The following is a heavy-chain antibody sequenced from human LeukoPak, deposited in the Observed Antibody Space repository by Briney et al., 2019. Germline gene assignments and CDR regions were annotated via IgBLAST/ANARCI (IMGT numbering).Heavy chain of an antibody. CDR2: ISSSSTYI. CDR1: GFTLSSYS. D-gene: IGHD5-12*01. Sequence: EGSLRLSCAASGFTLSSYSFNWVRQAPGKGLEWVSSISSSSTYIYYADSVKGRFTISRDNAKNSLYLQMNSLRAEDTAVYFCSRGEDIVATKYYFDCWGQGTLVTVSS. V-gene: IGHV3-21*01. CDR3: SRGEDIVATKYYFDC. J-gene: IGHJ4*02.